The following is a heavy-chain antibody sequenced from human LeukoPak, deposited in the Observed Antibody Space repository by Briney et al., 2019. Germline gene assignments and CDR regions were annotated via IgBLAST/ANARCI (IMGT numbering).Heavy chain of an antibody. J-gene: IGHJ4*02. CDR1: GGSISSYY. CDR3: ARRSDFWNGYYFDY. D-gene: IGHD3-3*01. V-gene: IGHV4-59*01. Sequence: PSETLSLTCTVSGGSISSYYWSWIRQPPGKGLEWIGYIYYSGSTNYNPSLKSRVTISVDTSKNQFSLKLSSVTAADTAVYYCARRSDFWNGYYFDYWGQGTLVTVSS. CDR2: IYYSGST.